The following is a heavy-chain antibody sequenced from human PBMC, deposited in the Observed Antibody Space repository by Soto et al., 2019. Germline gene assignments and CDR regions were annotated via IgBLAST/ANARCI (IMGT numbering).Heavy chain of an antibody. CDR3: EREETAWPLAYGLDV. CDR1: GFTFSNYS. Sequence: GSLRLSCAASGFTFSNYSMNWVRQAPGKGLEWVSSISSRGDVYYADSVKGRFTISRDFAKNSLSLQMNSLRADDTAVYYCEREETAWPLAYGLDVWGQGTTVTVSS. J-gene: IGHJ6*02. V-gene: IGHV3-21*01. CDR2: ISSRGDV. D-gene: IGHD2-21*02.